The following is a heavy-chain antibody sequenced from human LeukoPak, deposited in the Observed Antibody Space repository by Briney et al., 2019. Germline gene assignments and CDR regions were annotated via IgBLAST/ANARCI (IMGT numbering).Heavy chain of an antibody. J-gene: IGHJ4*02. Sequence: GASVKVSCKASGYTFIDYYLHWLRQAPGQGLEWMGRINPNRGDTKPAQKFQGRVTMTRDTSISTAYMELSRLRSDDTAVYYCARTQTTVVTGPGYWGQGTLVTVSS. CDR2: INPNRGDT. CDR3: ARTQTTVVTGPGY. V-gene: IGHV1-2*06. CDR1: GYTFIDYY. D-gene: IGHD4-23*01.